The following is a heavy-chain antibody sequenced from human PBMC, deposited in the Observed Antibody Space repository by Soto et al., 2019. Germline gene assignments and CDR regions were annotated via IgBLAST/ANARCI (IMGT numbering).Heavy chain of an antibody. CDR2: ISYSGST. CDR3: ASLTIAARLVY. J-gene: IGHJ4*02. D-gene: IGHD6-6*01. V-gene: IGHV4-31*03. Sequence: SETLSLTCTVSSGSISSGGYYWSWIRQHPGKGLEWIGYISYSGSTYYNPSLKSRVAISVDTSENQFSLKLSSVTAADTAVYYCASLTIAARLVYWGQGTLVTVSS. CDR1: SGSISSGGYY.